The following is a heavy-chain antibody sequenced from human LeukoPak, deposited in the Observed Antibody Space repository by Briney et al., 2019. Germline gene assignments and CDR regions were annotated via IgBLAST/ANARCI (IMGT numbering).Heavy chain of an antibody. D-gene: IGHD6-13*01. CDR1: GYTFTSYS. CDR3: ARSMAATDNTY. J-gene: IGHJ4*02. CDR2: INVGNGDT. Sequence: ASVKVSCKASGYTFTSYSLHWVRQAPGQRPEWMGWINVGNGDTKYSQKFQDRVTITRDTSASTAYMELSSLRSEDTAVYYCARSMAATDNTYWGQGTLVTVSS. V-gene: IGHV1-3*01.